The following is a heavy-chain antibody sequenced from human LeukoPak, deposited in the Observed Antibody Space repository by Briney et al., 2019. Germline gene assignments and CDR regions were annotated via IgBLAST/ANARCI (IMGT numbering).Heavy chain of an antibody. J-gene: IGHJ2*01. CDR3: ARVYGANSMRYFDL. D-gene: IGHD4-23*01. Sequence: GGSLRLSCAASGFTVSGNCMSWVRQAPGKGLEWVSIIYSGGSTYYADSVKGRFTISRDNSKNTLYLQMNSLRAEDTAVYYCARVYGANSMRYFDLWGRGTLVTVSS. CDR1: GFTVSGNC. CDR2: IYSGGST. V-gene: IGHV3-53*01.